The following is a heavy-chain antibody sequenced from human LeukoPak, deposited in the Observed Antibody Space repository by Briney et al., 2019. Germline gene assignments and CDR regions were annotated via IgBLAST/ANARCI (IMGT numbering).Heavy chain of an antibody. CDR3: ARGKHEFDY. J-gene: IGHJ4*02. V-gene: IGHV4-59*01. Sequence: SETLSLTCTVSGGSISSYYWSWIRQPRGKGLEWIGYIYYSGSTNYNPSLKSGVTISVDTSKNQFSLKLSSVTAADTAVYYCARGKHEFDYWGQGTLVTVSS. CDR2: IYYSGST. CDR1: GGSISSYY.